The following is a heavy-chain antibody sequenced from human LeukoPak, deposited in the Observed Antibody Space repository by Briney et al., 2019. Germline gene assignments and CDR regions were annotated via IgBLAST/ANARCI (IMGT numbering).Heavy chain of an antibody. CDR1: GFTFSSYS. D-gene: IGHD2-2*02. CDR2: ISSSSSYI. J-gene: IGHJ4*02. V-gene: IGHV3-21*01. CDR3: AKDFEHIVVVPAAISSDS. Sequence: GGSLRLSCAASGFTFSSYSMNWVRQAPGKGLEWVSSISSSSSYIYYADSVKGRFTISRDNAKNSLYLQMNSLRAEDTAVYYCAKDFEHIVVVPAAISSDSWGQGTLVTVSS.